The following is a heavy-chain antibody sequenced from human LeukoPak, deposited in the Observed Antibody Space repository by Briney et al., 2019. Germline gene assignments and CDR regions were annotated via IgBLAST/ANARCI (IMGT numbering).Heavy chain of an antibody. CDR1: KFTFSNYY. CDR2: ISSSSTYT. CDR3: ARGRGSGSRWGGAFDI. D-gene: IGHD3-10*01. Sequence: GGSLRLSCAASKFTFSNYYMSWIRQAPGEGLEWVSYISSSSTYTDYADSVKGRFTISGDNAKNSLYLQMNSLRAEDTAVYYCARGRGSGSRWGGAFDIWGQGTVVTVSS. V-gene: IGHV3-11*05. J-gene: IGHJ3*02.